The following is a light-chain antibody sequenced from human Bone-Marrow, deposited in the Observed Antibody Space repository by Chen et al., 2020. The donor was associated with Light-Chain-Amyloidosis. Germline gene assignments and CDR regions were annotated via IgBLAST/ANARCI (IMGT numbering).Light chain of an antibody. V-gene: IGKV1-39*01. Sequence: DIQMTQSPSSLAASVGDRVTITCRTSQSVTNYLNWYQQKPGKAPRILIHAASTLHTGVPSRFSGSGFGTDFTLTISGLQPEDFATYYCQQSYSSPPFGPGTKVE. CDR2: AAS. CDR3: QQSYSSPP. J-gene: IGKJ1*01. CDR1: QSVTNY.